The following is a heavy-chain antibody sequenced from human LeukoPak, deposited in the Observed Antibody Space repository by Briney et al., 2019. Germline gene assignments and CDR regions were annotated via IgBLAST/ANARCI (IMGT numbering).Heavy chain of an antibody. CDR3: AELGITMIGGV. J-gene: IGHJ6*04. Sequence: NTGGSLRLSCAASGFAFSTYTMSWVRQAPGKGLEWVSSISSSSVYIYYADSVKGRFTISRDNAKNSLYLQMNSLRAEDTAVYYCAELGITMIGGVWGKGTTVTISS. CDR1: GFAFSTYT. V-gene: IGHV3-21*01. D-gene: IGHD3-10*02. CDR2: ISSSSVYI.